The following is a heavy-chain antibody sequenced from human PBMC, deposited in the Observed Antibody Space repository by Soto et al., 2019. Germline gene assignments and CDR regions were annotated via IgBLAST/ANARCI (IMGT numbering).Heavy chain of an antibody. CDR1: GYIFSSYG. D-gene: IGHD2-15*01. Sequence: ASVKVSCKASGYIFSSYGISWVRQAPGQGLEWMGWVSAYNGNTNYPQKLQGRVTMTTDTSTSTAYMELRSLRSDDTAMYYCARDLGGWPDYWGQGTLVTVSS. J-gene: IGHJ4*02. CDR3: ARDLGGWPDY. CDR2: VSAYNGNT. V-gene: IGHV1-18*01.